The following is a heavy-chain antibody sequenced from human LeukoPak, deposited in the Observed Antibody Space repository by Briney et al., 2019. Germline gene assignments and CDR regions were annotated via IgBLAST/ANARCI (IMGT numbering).Heavy chain of an antibody. D-gene: IGHD6-13*01. CDR3: SIQIAKTDEYLQH. J-gene: IGHJ1*01. Sequence: GTSLRLSCTASGFTFCSYARRWVRKAPGKGLHWVAGISYDGSSKYYTDSVKGRFTISRDNSKNTLYLHMNSLRAEDRAVYFCSIQIAKTDEYLQHSGQGTLVTVCS. V-gene: IGHV3-30-3*01. CDR2: ISYDGSSK. CDR1: GFTFCSYA.